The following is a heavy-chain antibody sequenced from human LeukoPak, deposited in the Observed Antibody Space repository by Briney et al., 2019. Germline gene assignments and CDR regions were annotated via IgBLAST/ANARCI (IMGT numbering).Heavy chain of an antibody. D-gene: IGHD1-1*01. CDR2: LSGSGGST. CDR1: GGSISSSSYY. Sequence: PSETLSLTCTVSGGSISSSSYYWGWIRQPPGKGLEWVSALSGSGGSTYYADSVKGRFTISRDNSKNTLYLQVNSLRAEDTAVYYCAKQMSTHYYYYGMDVWGQGTTVTVSS. J-gene: IGHJ6*02. CDR3: AKQMSTHYYYYGMDV. V-gene: IGHV3-23*01.